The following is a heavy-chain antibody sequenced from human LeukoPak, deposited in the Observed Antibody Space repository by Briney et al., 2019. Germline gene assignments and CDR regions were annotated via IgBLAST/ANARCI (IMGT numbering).Heavy chain of an antibody. J-gene: IGHJ4*02. CDR3: ARDYDFWSGYYTGYFDY. Sequence: GGSLRLSCAASGFTFSNAWMSWIRQAPGKGLEWVSYLSSSGTTIYYADSVKGRFTISRDNAKNSLYLQMNSLRAEDTAVYYCARDYDFWSGYYTGYFDYWGQGTLSPSPQ. D-gene: IGHD3-3*01. CDR1: GFTFSNAW. CDR2: LSSSGTTI. V-gene: IGHV3-11*04.